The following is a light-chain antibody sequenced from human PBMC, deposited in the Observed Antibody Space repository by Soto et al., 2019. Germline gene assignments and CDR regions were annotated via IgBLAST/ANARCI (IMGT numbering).Light chain of an antibody. CDR3: TLYTPSSTYV. V-gene: IGLV2-14*03. CDR2: AVS. Sequence: QSALTQPASVSGSPGQSITISCTGTSSDVGNYDYVSWYQQYPGKAPKLMIYAVSRRPSGVSNRFSGSKSGNTASLTISGLQAEDEADYYCTLYTPSSTYVFGTGTKVTVL. J-gene: IGLJ1*01. CDR1: SSDVGNYDY.